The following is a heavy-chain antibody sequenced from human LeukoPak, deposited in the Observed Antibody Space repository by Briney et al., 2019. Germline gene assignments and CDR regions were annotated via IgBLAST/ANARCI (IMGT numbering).Heavy chain of an antibody. CDR1: GFTFSNYA. CDR2: IAPGGDNP. V-gene: IGHV3-23*01. CDR3: AKSPRVPDSWVRPGFDY. Sequence: GGSLRLSCAASGFTFSNYAMSWVRQAPGKGLEWVSTIAPGGDNPDYADSVRGRFTFSIDNSKSTLYLQMSSLTVDDTAIYYCAKSPRVPDSWVRPGFDYWGQGTLVIVSS. J-gene: IGHJ4*02. D-gene: IGHD3-22*01.